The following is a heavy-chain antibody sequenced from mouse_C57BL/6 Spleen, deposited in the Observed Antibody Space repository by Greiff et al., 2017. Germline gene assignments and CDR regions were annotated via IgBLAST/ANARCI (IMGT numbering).Heavy chain of an antibody. J-gene: IGHJ1*03. V-gene: IGHV3-6*01. CDR3: ARDDYDDGGYFDV. CDR2: ISYDGSN. CDR1: GYSITSGYY. D-gene: IGHD2-4*01. Sequence: ESGPGLVKPSQSLSLTCSVTGYSITSGYYWNWIRQFPGNKLEWMGYISYDGSNNYNPSLKNRISITRDTSKNQFFLKLNSVTTEDTATYYCARDDYDDGGYFDVWGTGTTVTVSS.